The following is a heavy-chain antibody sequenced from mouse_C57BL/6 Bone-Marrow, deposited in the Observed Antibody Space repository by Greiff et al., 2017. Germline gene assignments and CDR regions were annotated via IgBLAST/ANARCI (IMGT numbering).Heavy chain of an antibody. CDR1: GYTFTSYW. V-gene: IGHV1-64*01. D-gene: IGHD1-1*01. CDR3: ARRRFGSRVYYYAMDY. CDR2: IHPNSGST. Sequence: QVQLQQPGAELVKPGASVKLSCKASGYTFTSYWMHWVKQRPGQGLEWIGMIHPNSGSTNYNEKFKSKATLTVDKSSSPAYMQLSSLTSEDSAVYFCARRRFGSRVYYYAMDYWGQGTSVTVSS. J-gene: IGHJ4*01.